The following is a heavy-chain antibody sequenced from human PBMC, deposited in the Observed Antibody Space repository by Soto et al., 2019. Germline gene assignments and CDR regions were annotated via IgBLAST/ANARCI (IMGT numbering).Heavy chain of an antibody. D-gene: IGHD3-3*01. Sequence: ASVKVSCKVSGYTLTEISMHWGRQAPGKGLEWMGGFDPEDGETIYAQKFQGRVTMTEDTSTDTAYMELSSLRSEDTAVYYCATVYDFWSGLNWFDPWGQGTLVTVSS. CDR1: GYTLTEIS. V-gene: IGHV1-24*01. CDR2: FDPEDGET. J-gene: IGHJ5*02. CDR3: ATVYDFWSGLNWFDP.